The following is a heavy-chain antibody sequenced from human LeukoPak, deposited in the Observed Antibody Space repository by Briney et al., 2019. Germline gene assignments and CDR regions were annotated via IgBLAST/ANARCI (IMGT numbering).Heavy chain of an antibody. V-gene: IGHV4-34*01. J-gene: IGHJ4*02. CDR2: INHSGST. Sequence: PSETLSLTCAVYGGSFSGYYWSWIRQPPGKGLEWIGEINHSGSTNYSPSLKSRVTIPVDTSKNQFSLKLSSVTAADTAVYYCARSPTWWRNFDYWGQGTLVTVSS. CDR3: ARSPTWWRNFDY. D-gene: IGHD2-15*01. CDR1: GGSFSGYY.